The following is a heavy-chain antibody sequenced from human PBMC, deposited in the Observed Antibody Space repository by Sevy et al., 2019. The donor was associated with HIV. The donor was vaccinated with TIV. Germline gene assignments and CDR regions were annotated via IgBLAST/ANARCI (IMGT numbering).Heavy chain of an antibody. J-gene: IGHJ3*02. D-gene: IGHD6-25*01. CDR1: GFTFSSYD. CDR2: ISGSGVST. Sequence: GGSLRLSCAASGFTFSSYDMSWVRQAPGKGLEWVSVISGSGVSTYYADSVKGRFTISRDNSKNTLYLQLNSLRAEDTAVYYCAKSMGGFDAFDIWGQGTMVTFSS. V-gene: IGHV3-23*01. CDR3: AKSMGGFDAFDI.